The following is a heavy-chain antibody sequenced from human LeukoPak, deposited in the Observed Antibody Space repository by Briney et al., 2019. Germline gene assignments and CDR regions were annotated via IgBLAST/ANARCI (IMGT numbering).Heavy chain of an antibody. CDR2: IFYTGKG. Sequence: SETLSLTCTVSGGSIDNNVYYWGWIRQPPGKGLEWIGSIFYTGKGHYNPSLKSRVTISVDTSKNQFSLWLTSVTAADTAFYYCARDRTMIVPPGWFDPWGQGTLVTVSS. V-gene: IGHV4-39*07. CDR1: GGSIDNNVYY. CDR3: ARDRTMIVPPGWFDP. J-gene: IGHJ5*02. D-gene: IGHD3-22*01.